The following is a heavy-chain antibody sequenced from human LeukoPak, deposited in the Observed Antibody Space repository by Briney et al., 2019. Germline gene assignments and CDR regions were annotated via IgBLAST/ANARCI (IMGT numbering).Heavy chain of an antibody. CDR1: GGSISSGDYY. D-gene: IGHD5-18*01. CDR3: ARVSAMVNLSYDC. V-gene: IGHV4-30-4*01. J-gene: IGHJ4*02. CDR2: IYKSGST. Sequence: PSETLSLTCTVSGGSISSGDYYWSWIRQPPGKGLEWIGYIYKSGSTYYNPSLKTRVTISIDTSKNQFSLKLSSVTAADTAMYYCARVSAMVNLSYDCWGQGTLVTVSS.